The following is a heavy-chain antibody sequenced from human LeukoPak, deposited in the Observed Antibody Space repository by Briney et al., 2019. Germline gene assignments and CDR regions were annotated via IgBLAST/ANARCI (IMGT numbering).Heavy chain of an antibody. J-gene: IGHJ6*03. Sequence: GGSLRLSCAASGFTFSDYYMSWIRQAPGKGLEWVSYISSSGSTIYYADSVKGRFTISRDNAKNSLYLQMNSLRAEDTAVYYCAKSGGYSNYYDTPYYYYYMDVWGKGTTVTVPS. CDR3: AKSGGYSNYYDTPYYYYYMDV. CDR1: GFTFSDYY. CDR2: ISSSGSTI. D-gene: IGHD4-11*01. V-gene: IGHV3-11*01.